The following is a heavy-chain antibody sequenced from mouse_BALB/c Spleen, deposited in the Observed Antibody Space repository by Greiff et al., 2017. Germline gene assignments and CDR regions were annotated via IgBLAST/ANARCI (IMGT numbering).Heavy chain of an antibody. D-gene: IGHD2-14*01. Sequence: VQLMESGPGLVAPSQSLSITCTVSGFSLTSYGVHWVRQPPGKGLEWLGVIWAGGSTNYNSALMSRLSISKDNSKSQVFLKMNSLQTDDTAMYYCARKVLYAMDYWGQGTSVTVSS. CDR3: ARKVLYAMDY. V-gene: IGHV2-9*02. J-gene: IGHJ4*01. CDR1: GFSLTSYG. CDR2: IWAGGST.